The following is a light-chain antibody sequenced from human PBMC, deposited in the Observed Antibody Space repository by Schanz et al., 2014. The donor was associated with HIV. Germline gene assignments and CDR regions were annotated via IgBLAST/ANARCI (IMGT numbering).Light chain of an antibody. CDR2: SNN. V-gene: IGLV1-47*02. CDR1: SSNIGINA. Sequence: QSVLTQPPSASGTPGQRVTISCSGSSSNIGINAVNWYQQLPGTAPKLLIQSNNQRPSGVPDRFSGSKSGTSASLAISGLRSEDEADYYCAAWVDSLSGPVFGGGTKLTVL. J-gene: IGLJ2*01. CDR3: AAWVDSLSGPV.